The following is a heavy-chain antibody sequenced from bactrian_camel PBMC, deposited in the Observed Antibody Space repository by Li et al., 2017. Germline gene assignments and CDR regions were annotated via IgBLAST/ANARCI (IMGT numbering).Heavy chain of an antibody. Sequence: LVESGGGSALAGGSVRLSCAASGYTFSTYSWFRQAPGKEREGVAGIDSDGSTRYADSVKGRFTISRDNAKNTLYLEMSSLKSEDSALYYCVTTLGGENWWIDFVYWGQGTQVTVS. CDR2: IDSDGST. CDR3: VTTLGGENWWIDFVY. J-gene: IGHJ6*01. CDR1: GYTFSTY. V-gene: IGHV3S67*01. D-gene: IGHD7*01.